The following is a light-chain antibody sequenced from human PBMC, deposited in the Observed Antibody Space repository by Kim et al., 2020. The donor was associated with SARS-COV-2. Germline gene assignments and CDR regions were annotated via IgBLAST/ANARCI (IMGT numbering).Light chain of an antibody. Sequence: EIVLTQSPATLSLSPGERATLSCRASQSVSSYLAWYQQKPGQAPRLLIYDASNRATGIPARFSGSGSGTDFTLTISSLEPEDFAVYYCQQRSNPLTCGGGTKVEI. CDR2: DAS. J-gene: IGKJ4*01. CDR3: QQRSNPLT. CDR1: QSVSSY. V-gene: IGKV3-11*01.